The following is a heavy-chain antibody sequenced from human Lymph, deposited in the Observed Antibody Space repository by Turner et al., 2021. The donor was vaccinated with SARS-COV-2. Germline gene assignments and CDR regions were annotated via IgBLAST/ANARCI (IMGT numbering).Heavy chain of an antibody. J-gene: IGHJ4*02. V-gene: IGHV3-43*02. CDR3: AKEGLSGRRLQFVPYFAY. Sequence: EVQLVESGGGVVQPGGSLRLSCAASGFTFDDYAMHWVRQAPGKGLEWVSLISGDGGSTYYADSVKGRVTISRDDSKNSLYLQINSLRTEDTALYYCAKEGLSGRRLQFVPYFAYWGQGTLVSVSS. CDR1: GFTFDDYA. D-gene: IGHD5-12*01. CDR2: ISGDGGST.